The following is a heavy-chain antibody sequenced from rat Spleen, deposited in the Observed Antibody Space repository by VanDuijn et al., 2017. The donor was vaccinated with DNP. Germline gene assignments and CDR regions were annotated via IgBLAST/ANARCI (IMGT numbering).Heavy chain of an antibody. CDR3: RKYTLVGIYYYGYFDY. J-gene: IGHJ2*01. Sequence: EVQLVESGGGLVQPGRSLKLSCAASGFTFSDYYMAWVRQAPKKGLEWVASISYKGRSTYYRDSVKGRFTISRDNAKRTLYLQMDSLRADDTATYYFRKYTLVGIYYYGYFDYWGQGVMFTVSS. V-gene: IGHV5-20*01. CDR2: ISYKGRST. D-gene: IGHD1-12*02. CDR1: GFTFSDYY.